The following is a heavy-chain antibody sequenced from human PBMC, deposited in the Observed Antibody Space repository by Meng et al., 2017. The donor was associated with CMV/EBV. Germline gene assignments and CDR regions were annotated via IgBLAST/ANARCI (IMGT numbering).Heavy chain of an antibody. CDR1: GFTFDDYA. V-gene: IGHV3-43D*03. D-gene: IGHD1-26*01. CDR2: ISWDGGST. CDR3: AKDIIGTGYSGSYLGH. Sequence: GESLKISCAASGFTFDDYAMHWVRQAPGKGLEWVSLISWDGGSTYYAYSVKGRFTISRDNSKNSLYLQMNSLRAEDTALYYCAKDIIGTGYSGSYLGHWGQGTLVTVSS. J-gene: IGHJ4*02.